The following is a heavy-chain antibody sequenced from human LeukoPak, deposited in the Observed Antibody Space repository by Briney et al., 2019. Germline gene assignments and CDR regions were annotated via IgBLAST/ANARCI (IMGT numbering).Heavy chain of an antibody. CDR2: IWYDGSNR. Sequence: GGSLRLSCAASGFTFSSYGMHWVRQAPGKGLEWVAVIWYDGSNRYYADSVKGRFTISRDNSKNTLYLQMNSLRAEDTAVYYCARDQWYYYGSGSLNYWGQGTLVTVSS. J-gene: IGHJ4*02. V-gene: IGHV3-33*01. CDR3: ARDQWYYYGSGSLNY. D-gene: IGHD3-10*01. CDR1: GFTFSSYG.